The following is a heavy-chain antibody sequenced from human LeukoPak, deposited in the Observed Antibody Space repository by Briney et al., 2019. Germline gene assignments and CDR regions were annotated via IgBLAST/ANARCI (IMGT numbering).Heavy chain of an antibody. CDR2: ISAYNGNT. V-gene: IGHV1-18*01. Sequence: ASVKVSCKASGYTFTSYGISWVRQAPGQGLEWMGWISAYNGNTNYAQKLQGRVTMTTDTSTSTAYMELRSLRSDDTAVYYCARDYDYVWGSYRYTDYWGQGTLVTVSS. D-gene: IGHD3-16*02. CDR1: GYTFTSYG. J-gene: IGHJ4*02. CDR3: ARDYDYVWGSYRYTDY.